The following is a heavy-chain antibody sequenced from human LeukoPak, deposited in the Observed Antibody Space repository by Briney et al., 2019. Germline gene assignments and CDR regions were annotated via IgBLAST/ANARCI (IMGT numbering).Heavy chain of an antibody. CDR2: ISGTGTTI. D-gene: IGHD3-10*01. V-gene: IGHV3-48*01. J-gene: IGHJ4*02. CDR1: GFTIGTYT. Sequence: EGSLRLSCAASGFTIGTYTMTWVRQAPGKGLEWVSYISGTGTTIYYADSVRGRFTISRDNAKNSLYLQMNSLRAEDSAVYYCARDLGRFGELSLEYWGQGTLVTVSS. CDR3: ARDLGRFGELSLEY.